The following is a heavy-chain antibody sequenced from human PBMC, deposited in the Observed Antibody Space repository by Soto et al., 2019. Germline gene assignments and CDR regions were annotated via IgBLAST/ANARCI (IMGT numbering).Heavy chain of an antibody. CDR2: TYYRSKWYN. Sequence: SQTLSLTCAISGDSVSSNSAAWNWIRQSPSRGLEWLGRTYYRSKWYNDYAVSVKSRITINPDTSKNQFSLQLNSVTPEDTAVYYCALGVAVAGPYYYFGMDVWGQGTTVTVSS. CDR1: GDSVSSNSAA. D-gene: IGHD6-19*01. J-gene: IGHJ6*02. V-gene: IGHV6-1*01. CDR3: ALGVAVAGPYYYFGMDV.